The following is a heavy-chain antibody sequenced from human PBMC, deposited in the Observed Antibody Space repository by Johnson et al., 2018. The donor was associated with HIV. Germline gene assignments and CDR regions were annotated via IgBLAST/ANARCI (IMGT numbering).Heavy chain of an antibody. Sequence: QVQLVESGGGVVQPGWSLRLSCTASGFTFSSYGMHWVRQAPGKGLEWVAVMSYDGSSKYYADSVKGRFTISRDNAKNSLYLQMNSLRAEDTAVYYCAERSPILRAFDIWGQGTMVTVSS. CDR2: MSYDGSSK. CDR1: GFTFSSYG. J-gene: IGHJ3*02. CDR3: AERSPILRAFDI. V-gene: IGHV3-30*19.